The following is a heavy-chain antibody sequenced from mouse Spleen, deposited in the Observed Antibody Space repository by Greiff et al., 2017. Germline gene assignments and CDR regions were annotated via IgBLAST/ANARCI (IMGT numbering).Heavy chain of an antibody. D-gene: IGHD2-14*01. Sequence: QVQLQQSGPELVKPGASVKISCKASGYSFTSYYIHWVKQRPGQGLEWIGWIYPGSGNTKYNEKFKGKATLTADTSSSTAYMQLSSLTSEDSAVYYCASGGYRYDDGGWFAYWGQGTLVTVSA. J-gene: IGHJ3*01. CDR1: GYSFTSYY. CDR2: IYPGSGNT. V-gene: IGHV1-66*01. CDR3: ASGGYRYDDGGWFAY.